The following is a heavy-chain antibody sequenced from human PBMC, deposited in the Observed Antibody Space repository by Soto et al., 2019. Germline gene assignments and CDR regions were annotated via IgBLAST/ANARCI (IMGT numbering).Heavy chain of an antibody. CDR1: GYTFTSYY. CDR2: INPSGGST. D-gene: IGHD2-2*01. V-gene: IGHV1-46*03. CDR3: ASLGYCSSTSCSGNDY. J-gene: IGHJ4*02. Sequence: GASVKVSCKAPGYTFTSYYMHWARHAPGQGLEWMGIINPSGGSTSYAQKFQGRVTMTRDTSTSTVYMELSSLRSEDTAVYYCASLGYCSSTSCSGNDYWGQGTLVTVSS.